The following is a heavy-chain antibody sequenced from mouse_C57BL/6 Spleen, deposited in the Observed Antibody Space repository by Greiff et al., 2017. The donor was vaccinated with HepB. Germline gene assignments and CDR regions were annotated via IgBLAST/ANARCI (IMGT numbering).Heavy chain of an antibody. Sequence: QVQLQQPGAELVKPGASVKMSCKASGYTFTSYWITWVKQRPGQGLEWIGDIYPGSGSTNYNEKFKSKATLTVDTSSSTAYMQLSSLTSEDSAVYYCARRPYGNYKFAYWGQGTLVTVSA. CDR1: GYTFTSYW. V-gene: IGHV1-55*01. J-gene: IGHJ3*01. D-gene: IGHD2-1*01. CDR2: IYPGSGST. CDR3: ARRPYGNYKFAY.